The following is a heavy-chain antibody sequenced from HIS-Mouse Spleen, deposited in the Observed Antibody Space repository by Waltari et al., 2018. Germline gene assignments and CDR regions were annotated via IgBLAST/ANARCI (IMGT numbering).Heavy chain of an antibody. V-gene: IGHV3-21*01. CDR2: ISSSSSYI. Sequence: EVQLVESGGGLVKPGGSLRLSCAASGFTFSSYSMNWFRQAPGKGRGWVSAISSSSSYIDYADEVKGRFTISRDNAKNSLYLQMNSLRAEDTAVYYCARGGSYSDLDYWGQGTLVTVSS. CDR3: ARGGSYSDLDY. D-gene: IGHD1-26*01. J-gene: IGHJ4*02. CDR1: GFTFSSYS.